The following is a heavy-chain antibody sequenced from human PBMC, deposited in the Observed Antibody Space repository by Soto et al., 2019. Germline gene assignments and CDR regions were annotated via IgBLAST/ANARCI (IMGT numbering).Heavy chain of an antibody. D-gene: IGHD3-16*01. V-gene: IGHV3-30-3*01. J-gene: IGHJ6*02. CDR3: ARDRASWGSLEEKPHYYGMDV. CDR2: ISYDGSNK. CDR1: GFTFSSYA. Sequence: PGGSLRLSCAASGFTFSSYAMHWVRQAPGKGLEWVAVISYDGSNKYYADSVKGRFTISRDNSKNTLYLQMNSLRAEDTAVYYCARDRASWGSLEEKPHYYGMDVWGQGTTVTVSS.